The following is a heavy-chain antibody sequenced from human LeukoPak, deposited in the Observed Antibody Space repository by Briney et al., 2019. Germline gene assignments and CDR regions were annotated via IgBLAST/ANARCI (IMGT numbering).Heavy chain of an antibody. Sequence: ASVKVSCKASGYTFTSYGISWVRQAPGQGLEWMGWISAYNGNTNYAQKLQGRVTMTTDTSTSTAYMELRSLRSDDTAVYYCARGLRGGRYCSGGSCYSFGYWGQGTLVTVSS. CDR1: GYTFTSYG. V-gene: IGHV1-18*01. D-gene: IGHD2-15*01. J-gene: IGHJ4*02. CDR3: ARGLRGGRYCSGGSCYSFGY. CDR2: ISAYNGNT.